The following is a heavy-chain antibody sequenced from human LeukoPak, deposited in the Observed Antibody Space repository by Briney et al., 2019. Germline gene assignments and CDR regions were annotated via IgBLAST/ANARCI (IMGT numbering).Heavy chain of an antibody. CDR1: GFTFSSYA. J-gene: IGHJ4*02. CDR3: AKDGEAVMTTVTTIDY. V-gene: IGHV3-30-3*01. D-gene: IGHD4-17*01. Sequence: GRSLRLSCAASGFTFSSYAMHWVRQAPGKGLEWVAVISYDGSNKYYADSVKGRFTISRDNSKNTLYLQMNSLRAEDTAVYYCAKDGEAVMTTVTTIDYWGQGTLVTVSS. CDR2: ISYDGSNK.